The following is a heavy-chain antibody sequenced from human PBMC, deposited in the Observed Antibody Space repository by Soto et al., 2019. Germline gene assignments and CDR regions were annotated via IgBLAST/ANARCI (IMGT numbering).Heavy chain of an antibody. Sequence: SETLSLTCAGYGGSFSGYYWSWIRQPPGKGLEWIGEINHSGSTNYNPSLKSRVTISVDTSKNQFSLELSSVTAADTAVYYCARGPFDYGAQGTLVTVSS. J-gene: IGHJ4*02. CDR3: ARGPFDY. V-gene: IGHV4-34*01. CDR1: GGSFSGYY. CDR2: INHSGST.